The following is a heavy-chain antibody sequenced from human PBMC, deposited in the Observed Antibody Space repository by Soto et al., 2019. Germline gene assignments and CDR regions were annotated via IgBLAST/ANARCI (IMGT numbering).Heavy chain of an antibody. CDR2: IYYSGST. V-gene: IGHV4-59*01. Sequence: PSETLSLTCTVSGGSISSYYWSWIRQPPGKGLEWIGYIYYSGSTNYNPSLKSRVTISVDTSKNQFSLKLSSVTAADTAVYYCARGRWGPHFDYWGQGTLVTVSS. D-gene: IGHD1-26*01. J-gene: IGHJ4*02. CDR1: GGSISSYY. CDR3: ARGRWGPHFDY.